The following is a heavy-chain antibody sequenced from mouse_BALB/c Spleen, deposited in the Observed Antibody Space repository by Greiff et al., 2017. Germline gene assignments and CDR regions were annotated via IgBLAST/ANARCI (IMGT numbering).Heavy chain of an antibody. V-gene: IGHV5-6-5*01. CDR3: ARNGPDAMDY. Sequence: EVKLMESGGGLVKPGGSLKLSCAASGFTFSSYAMSWVRQTPEKRLEWVASISSGGSTYYPDSVKGRFTISRDNARNILYLQMSSLRSEDTAMYYCARNGPDAMDYWGQGTSVTVSS. CDR2: ISSGGST. J-gene: IGHJ4*01. CDR1: GFTFSSYA.